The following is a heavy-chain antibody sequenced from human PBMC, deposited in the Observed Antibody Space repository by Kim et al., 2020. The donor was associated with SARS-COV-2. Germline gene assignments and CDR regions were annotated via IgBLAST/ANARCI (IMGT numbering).Heavy chain of an antibody. J-gene: IGHJ4*02. CDR3: ARDGPYGDYLKRKPPTYYFDY. V-gene: IGHV3-30-3*01. CDR2: ISYDGSNK. Sequence: GGSLRLSCAASGFTFSSYAMHWVRQAPGKGLEWVAVISYDGSNKYYADSVKGRFTISRDNSKNTLYLQMNSLRAEDTAVYYCARDGPYGDYLKRKPPTYYFDYWGQGTLVTVSS. D-gene: IGHD4-17*01. CDR1: GFTFSSYA.